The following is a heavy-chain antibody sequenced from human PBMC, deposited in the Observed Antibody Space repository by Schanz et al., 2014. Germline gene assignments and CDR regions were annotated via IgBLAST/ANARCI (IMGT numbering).Heavy chain of an antibody. CDR2: ISGTTTYT. V-gene: IGHV3-21*05. Sequence: EVQLLDSGGGLVKPGGSLRLSCEASEFTFSSYKMNWVRQAPGKGLEWVSYISGTTTYTNYADSVKGRFTISRDNSENTLYLQMNSLSADDTAVFYCAKGMGYCSGGTCYDYYYYGLDVWGQGTTVTVSS. D-gene: IGHD2-15*01. CDR3: AKGMGYCSGGTCYDYYYYGLDV. CDR1: EFTFSSYK. J-gene: IGHJ6*02.